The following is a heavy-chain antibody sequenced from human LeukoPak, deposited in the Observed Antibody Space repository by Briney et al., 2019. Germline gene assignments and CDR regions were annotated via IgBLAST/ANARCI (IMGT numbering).Heavy chain of an antibody. CDR3: TSWLLLQDAFDI. Sequence: GGSLRLSCAASGFTFSNAWMNWVRQAPGKGLEWVGRIKSKTDGGTTDYAAPVKGRFTISRDDSKNTLCLQMNSLKTEDTAVYYCTSWLLLQDAFDIWGQGAMVTVSS. CDR1: GFTFSNAW. D-gene: IGHD3-3*01. CDR2: IKSKTDGGTT. J-gene: IGHJ3*02. V-gene: IGHV3-15*07.